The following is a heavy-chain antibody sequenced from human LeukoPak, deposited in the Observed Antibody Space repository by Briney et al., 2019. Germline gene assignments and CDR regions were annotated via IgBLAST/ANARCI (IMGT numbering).Heavy chain of an antibody. J-gene: IGHJ4*02. D-gene: IGHD3-16*01. V-gene: IGHV3-49*04. CDR1: GFTFGDYA. Sequence: GGSLRLSCTGSGFTFGDYAMSWVRQAPGKGLEWVGFITSKAYGGTTEYAASVKGRFTISRDDSKSIAYLQMNSLRTEDTAVYYCTRDMIYTFHYWGQGTLVTVSS. CDR2: ITSKAYGGTT. CDR3: TRDMIYTFHY.